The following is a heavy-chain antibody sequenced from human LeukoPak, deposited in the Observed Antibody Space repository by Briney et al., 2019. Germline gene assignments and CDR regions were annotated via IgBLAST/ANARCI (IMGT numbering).Heavy chain of an antibody. J-gene: IGHJ6*03. D-gene: IGHD2-2*01. CDR3: ARVPHCSSTSCTNYYYYMDV. V-gene: IGHV1-18*01. CDR1: GYTFTSYG. CDR2: ISAYNGST. Sequence: GASVKVSCKASGYTFTSYGISWVRQAPGQGLEWMGWISAYNGSTNYAQKLQGRVTMTTDTSTSTAYMELRSLRSDDTAVYYCARVPHCSSTSCTNYYYYMDVWGKGTTVTVSS.